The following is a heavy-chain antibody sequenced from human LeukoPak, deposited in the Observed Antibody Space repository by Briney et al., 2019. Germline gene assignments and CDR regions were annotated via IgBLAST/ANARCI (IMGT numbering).Heavy chain of an antibody. V-gene: IGHV1-2*02. CDR2: INPNSGGT. D-gene: IGHD2/OR15-2a*01. Sequence: ASVKVSCKASGYTFTGYYMHWVRQAPGQGLEWMGWINPNSGGTNYAQKFRGRVTMTRDTSISTAYMELSRLRSDDTAVYYCARDREYLYYYYGMDVWGQGTTVTVSS. CDR1: GYTFTGYY. J-gene: IGHJ6*02. CDR3: ARDREYLYYYYGMDV.